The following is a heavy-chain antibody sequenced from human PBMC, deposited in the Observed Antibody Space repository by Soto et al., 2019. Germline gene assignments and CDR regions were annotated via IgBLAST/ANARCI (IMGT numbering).Heavy chain of an antibody. D-gene: IGHD2-2*01. Sequence: EVQLVESGGGLVKPGGSLRLSCVASGFTFSKYSMNWVRQAPDKGLEWVSAISSGSSYIYYADSVKGRFTISRDNGESSLYLQMTSLRTEDTAIYYCARQPCSSPSCYPNFFDPGGQGNLVTVSS. CDR1: GFTFSKYS. V-gene: IGHV3-21*01. CDR3: ARQPCSSPSCYPNFFDP. J-gene: IGHJ5*02. CDR2: ISSGSSYI.